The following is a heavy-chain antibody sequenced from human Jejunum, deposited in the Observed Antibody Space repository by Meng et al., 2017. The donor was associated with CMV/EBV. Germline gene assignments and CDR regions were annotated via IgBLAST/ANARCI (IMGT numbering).Heavy chain of an antibody. CDR3: ARGPSIGVRGVFYFDY. V-gene: IGHV1-2*02. CDR2: INPNTGGT. J-gene: IGHJ4*02. D-gene: IGHD3-10*01. CDR1: GYTFIAYY. Sequence: QVPPVQSGAEVKRPGASVKVSCKASGYTFIAYYMHWVRQAPGQGLEWMGWINPNTGGTNFAQKFQGRVTMARDTSITTAYMELSGLRSDDTAVYYCARGPSIGVRGVFYFDYWGQGTLVTVSS.